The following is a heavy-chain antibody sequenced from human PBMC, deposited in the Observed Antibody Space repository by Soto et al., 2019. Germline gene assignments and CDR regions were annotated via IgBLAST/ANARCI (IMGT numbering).Heavy chain of an antibody. CDR3: ARGDYYYYGIDV. Sequence: ASVKVSCKASGYTFTGYYMHWVRQAPGQGLEWMGWINPNSGGTNYAQKFQGWVTMTRDTSISTAYMELSRLRSDDTAVYYCARGDYYYYGIDVWGQGTTVTVSS. J-gene: IGHJ6*02. V-gene: IGHV1-2*04. CDR2: INPNSGGT. CDR1: GYTFTGYY.